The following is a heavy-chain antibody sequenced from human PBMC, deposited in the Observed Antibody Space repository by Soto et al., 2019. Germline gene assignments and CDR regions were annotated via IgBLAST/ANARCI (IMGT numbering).Heavy chain of an antibody. J-gene: IGHJ2*01. Sequence: QVQLVQSGAEVKKPGASVKVTCKVSGYSHTKFSMHWVRQAPGKGLEWMGGFDPEDGETIYAQKFQGRVPMTEDTSTDTAYMELSSLTSEDTALYYCATDMSYSYGSGFFDLWGRGTLVTVSS. D-gene: IGHD3-10*01. CDR1: GYSHTKFS. CDR2: FDPEDGET. V-gene: IGHV1-24*01. CDR3: ATDMSYSYGSGFFDL.